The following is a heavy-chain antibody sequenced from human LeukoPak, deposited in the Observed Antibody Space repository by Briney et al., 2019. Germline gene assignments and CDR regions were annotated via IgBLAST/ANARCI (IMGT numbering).Heavy chain of an antibody. CDR2: IASDGRST. D-gene: IGHD4-23*01. CDR1: GFTFSSYW. V-gene: IGHV3-74*01. CDR3: ARGRPHGNDY. Sequence: GGSLRLSCAASGFTFSSYWMNWVRQAPGKGLVWVSRIASDGRSTTYADSVKGRFSISRDNAKNTLYLQMNSLRVEDTAVYYCARGRPHGNDYWGQGTLVTVSS. J-gene: IGHJ4*02.